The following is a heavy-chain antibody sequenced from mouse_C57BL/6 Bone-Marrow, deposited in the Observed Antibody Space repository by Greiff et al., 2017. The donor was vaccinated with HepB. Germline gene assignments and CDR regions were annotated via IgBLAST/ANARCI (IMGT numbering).Heavy chain of an antibody. CDR2: IHPNSGST. CDR1: GYTFTSYW. D-gene: IGHD1-1*01. J-gene: IGHJ4*01. CDR3: ARSSYYYGPYAMDY. Sequence: QVQLQQPGAELVKPGASVKLSCKASGYTFTSYWMHWVKQRPGQGLAWIGMIHPNSGSTNYNEKFKSKATLTVDKSSSTAYMQLSSLTSEDSAVYYCARSSYYYGPYAMDYWGQGTSVTVSS. V-gene: IGHV1-64*01.